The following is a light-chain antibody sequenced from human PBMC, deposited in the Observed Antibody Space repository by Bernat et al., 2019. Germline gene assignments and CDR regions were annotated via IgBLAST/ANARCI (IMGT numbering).Light chain of an antibody. Sequence: QSVLTQPPLASGTPGQRVTISCSGSSSNIGSNYVYWYQQLPGTAPKLLIYSNNQRPSGVPDRFSGSKSGTSASLAISGLRSEDGADYYCAAWDDSLSGRVFGGGTKLTVL. CDR3: AAWDDSLSGRV. CDR2: SNN. V-gene: IGLV1-47*02. CDR1: SSNIGSNY. J-gene: IGLJ3*02.